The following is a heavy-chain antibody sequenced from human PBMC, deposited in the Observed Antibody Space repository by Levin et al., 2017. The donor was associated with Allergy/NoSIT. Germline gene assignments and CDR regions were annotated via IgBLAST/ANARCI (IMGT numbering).Heavy chain of an antibody. CDR3: ARYLGRLRLGESGSDYYYGMDV. J-gene: IGHJ6*02. Sequence: GESLKISCKASGYTFTSYGISWVRQAPGQGLEWMGWISAYNGNTNYAQKLQGRVTMTTDTSTSTAYMELRSLRSDDTAVYYCARYLGRLRLGESGSDYYYGMDVWGQGTTVTVSS. CDR2: ISAYNGNT. V-gene: IGHV1-18*01. CDR1: GYTFTSYG. D-gene: IGHD3-16*01.